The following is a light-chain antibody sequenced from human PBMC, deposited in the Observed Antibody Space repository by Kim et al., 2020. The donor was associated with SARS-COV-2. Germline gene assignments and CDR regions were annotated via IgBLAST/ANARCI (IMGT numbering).Light chain of an antibody. Sequence: GQSVAISCTGTSSDVGGYKYVSWYQHHPGEAPKLLIYDVNERPSGVPDRFSGSKSGNTASLTISGLQPEDEADYYCCSYAGSYTWMFGGGTQLTVL. CDR3: CSYAGSYTWM. CDR1: SSDVGGYKY. J-gene: IGLJ3*02. CDR2: DVN. V-gene: IGLV2-11*01.